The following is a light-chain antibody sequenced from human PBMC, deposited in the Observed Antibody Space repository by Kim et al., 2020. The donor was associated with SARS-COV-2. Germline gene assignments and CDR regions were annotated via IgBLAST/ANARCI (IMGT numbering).Light chain of an antibody. V-gene: IGLV2-14*03. CDR2: DVS. CDR3: SSYTSSSTYV. J-gene: IGLJ1*01. Sequence: GQSITISCTGTSSDVGDYNYASYHQHHPGNAHNLMIDDVSRRPSVASRLFAGSKSGNTASLTISGLQAEDEADYYCSSYTSSSTYVFGTGTKVTVL. CDR1: SSDVGDYNY.